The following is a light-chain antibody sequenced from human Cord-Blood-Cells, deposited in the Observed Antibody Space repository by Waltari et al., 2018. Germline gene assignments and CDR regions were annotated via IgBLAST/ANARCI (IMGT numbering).Light chain of an antibody. CDR3: QSYDSSLSVVV. V-gene: IGLV1-40*01. CDR2: GNS. J-gene: IGLJ2*01. CDR1: SSNIGAGYD. Sequence: QSVLTQPPSVSGAPGHRVTISCTGSSSNIGAGYDVHWYQQLPGTAPKLLIYGNSHRPSGVPDRFSGSKSGTSAPLAITGLQAEDEADYYCQSYDSSLSVVVFGGGTKLTVL.